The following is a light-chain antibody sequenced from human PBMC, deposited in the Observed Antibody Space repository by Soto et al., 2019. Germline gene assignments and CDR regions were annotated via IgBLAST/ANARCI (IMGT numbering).Light chain of an antibody. V-gene: IGKV1-5*03. CDR1: QTISSW. J-gene: IGKJ1*01. Sequence: DIQMTQSPSTLSGSVGDRVTITCRASQTISSWLAWYQQKPGKALKLLIYKASTLKSGVPSRFSGSGPGTEFTLTISSLQPDDFATYYCQHYNSYSEAFGQGTKVDIK. CDR3: QHYNSYSEA. CDR2: KAS.